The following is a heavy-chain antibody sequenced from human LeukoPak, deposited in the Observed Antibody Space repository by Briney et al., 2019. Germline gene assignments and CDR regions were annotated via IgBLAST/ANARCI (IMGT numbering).Heavy chain of an antibody. Sequence: GGSLRLSCAASGFTFSSYGMHWVRRAPGKGLEWVAVISYDGSNKYYADSVKGRFTISRDNSKNTLYLQMNSLRAEDTAVYYCAKVRYYDFWSGYSDWGQGTLVTVSS. J-gene: IGHJ4*02. CDR2: ISYDGSNK. CDR1: GFTFSSYG. V-gene: IGHV3-30*18. D-gene: IGHD3-3*01. CDR3: AKVRYYDFWSGYSD.